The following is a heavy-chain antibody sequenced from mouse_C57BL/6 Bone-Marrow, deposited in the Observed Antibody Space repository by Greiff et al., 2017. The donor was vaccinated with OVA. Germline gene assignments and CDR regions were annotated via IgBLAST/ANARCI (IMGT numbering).Heavy chain of an antibody. J-gene: IGHJ2*01. CDR1: GITINDDY. CDR3: DGYYY. V-gene: IGHV14-4*01. D-gene: IGHD2-3*01. Sequence: LVESGAELVRPGASVKLSCTASGITINDDYMHWVKQRPEQGLEWIGWIDPENGDTEYAPKFQGKATITVDTSSNTAYLQLSSLTSEDTAVYYCDGYYYWGQGTTLTVSS. CDR2: IDPENGDT.